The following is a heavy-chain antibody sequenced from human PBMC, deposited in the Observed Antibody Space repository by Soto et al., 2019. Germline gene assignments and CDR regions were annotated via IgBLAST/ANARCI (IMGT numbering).Heavy chain of an antibody. Sequence: GGSLRLSCAASGFTFSAFSTYAVHWVRQAPGKGLEWVAVVLLDGSNEYYTESVKGRFTVARDLSKNTMYLQMNSLRAEDTAVYYCAAAYCGSRSCLNCLDPWGQGPLVTF. V-gene: IGHV3-33*01. CDR1: GFTFSAFSTYA. J-gene: IGHJ5*02. CDR2: VLLDGSNE. CDR3: AAAYCGSRSCLNCLDP. D-gene: IGHD2-2*01.